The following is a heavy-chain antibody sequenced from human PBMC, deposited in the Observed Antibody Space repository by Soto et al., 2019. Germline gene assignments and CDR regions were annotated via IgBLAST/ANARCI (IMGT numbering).Heavy chain of an antibody. CDR1: GYSFTSYW. D-gene: IGHD2-2*01. CDR2: IDPSDSYT. CDR3: ARHREQDIVVVTAAEGEFYYYYYGMDV. J-gene: IGHJ6*01. Sequence: PGGSLKISCKGSGYSFTSYWISWVRQMPGKGREWMGRIDPSDSYTNYSPSFQGHVTISADKSISTAYLQWSSLKASDTAMSYCARHREQDIVVVTAAEGEFYYYYYGMDVWGQGTTLSVSS. V-gene: IGHV5-10-1*01.